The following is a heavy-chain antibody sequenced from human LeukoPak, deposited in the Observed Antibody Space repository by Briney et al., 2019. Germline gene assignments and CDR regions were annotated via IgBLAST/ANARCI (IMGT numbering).Heavy chain of an antibody. CDR3: AKSEGGRCLLPSDY. CDR1: GLTFGSYA. D-gene: IGHD2-15*01. CDR2: ISYTGVST. J-gene: IGHJ4*02. Sequence: GGSLRLTCAASGLTFGSYAMSWVRQAPGKGPEWVSCISYTGVSTFYADSVKGRFTISRDNSKNTMFLQMNSLRAEDTAIYYCAKSEGGRCLLPSDYWGQGTLVTVSS. V-gene: IGHV3-23*01.